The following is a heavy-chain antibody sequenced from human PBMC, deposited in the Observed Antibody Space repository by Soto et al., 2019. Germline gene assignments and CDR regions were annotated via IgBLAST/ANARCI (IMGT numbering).Heavy chain of an antibody. J-gene: IGHJ4*02. D-gene: IGHD3-22*01. Sequence: QVQLVQSGAEVKKPGASVKVSCKASGYTFTSYGISWERQAPGQGLEWMGWISAYNGNTNYAQKLQGRVTMTTDTSTSTAYMELRSLRSDDTAVYYCARAPPRDYYDSSGYYMPFDYWGQGTLVTVSS. CDR1: GYTFTSYG. V-gene: IGHV1-18*01. CDR3: ARAPPRDYYDSSGYYMPFDY. CDR2: ISAYNGNT.